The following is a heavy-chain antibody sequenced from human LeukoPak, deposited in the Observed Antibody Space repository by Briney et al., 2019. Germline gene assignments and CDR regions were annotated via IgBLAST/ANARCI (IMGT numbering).Heavy chain of an antibody. D-gene: IGHD3-22*01. Sequence: PSQTLSLTCTVSGGSISSSSYYWGWIRQPPGKGLEWIGSIYYSGSTYYNPSLKSRVTISVDTSKNQFSLKLSSVTAADTAVYYCARPYDYYDSSGYYEWGQGTLVTVSS. CDR2: IYYSGST. CDR3: ARPYDYYDSSGYYE. CDR1: GGSISSSSYY. J-gene: IGHJ4*02. V-gene: IGHV4-39*01.